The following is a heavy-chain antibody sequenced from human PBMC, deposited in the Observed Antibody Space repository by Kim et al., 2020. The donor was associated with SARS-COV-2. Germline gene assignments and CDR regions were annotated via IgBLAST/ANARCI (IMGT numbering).Heavy chain of an antibody. Sequence: SETLSLTCTVSGGSISSYYWSWIRQPPGKGLEWIGYIYYSGSTNYNPSLKSRVTISVDTSKNQFSLKLSSVTAADTAVYYCARYSGYDWDDAFDIWGQGTMVTVSS. D-gene: IGHD5-12*01. J-gene: IGHJ3*02. V-gene: IGHV4-59*01. CDR3: ARYSGYDWDDAFDI. CDR1: GGSISSYY. CDR2: IYYSGST.